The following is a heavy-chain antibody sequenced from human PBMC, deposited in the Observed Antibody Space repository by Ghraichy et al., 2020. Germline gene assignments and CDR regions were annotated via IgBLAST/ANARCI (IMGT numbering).Heavy chain of an antibody. D-gene: IGHD3-3*01. CDR1: GGSISSYY. J-gene: IGHJ4*02. V-gene: IGHV4-59*01. CDR3: ARVYDFWSGYYFDY. Sequence: SETLSLTCTVSGGSISSYYWSWIRQPPGKGLEWIGYIYYSGSTNYNPSLKSRVTISVDTSKNQFSLKLSSVTAADTAVYYCARVYDFWSGYYFDYWGQGTLVTVSS. CDR2: IYYSGST.